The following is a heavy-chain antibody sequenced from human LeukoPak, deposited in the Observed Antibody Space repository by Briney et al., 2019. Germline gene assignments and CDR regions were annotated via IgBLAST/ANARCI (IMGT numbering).Heavy chain of an antibody. V-gene: IGHV5-51*01. D-gene: IGHD6-13*01. CDR1: GSRFTSYW. CDR3: ARAAAAAPDF. Sequence: GGSLKISCKGSGSRFTSYWIGWVRQIPGKGLEWMGKIYPGDSDTRYSPSFQGQVTISADKSISTAYLQWSSLKASDTAMYYCARAAAAAPDFWGQGTVVTVSS. J-gene: IGHJ4*02. CDR2: IYPGDSDT.